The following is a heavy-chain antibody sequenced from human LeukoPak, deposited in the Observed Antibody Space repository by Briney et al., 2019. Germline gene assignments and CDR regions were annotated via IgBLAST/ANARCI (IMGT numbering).Heavy chain of an antibody. CDR2: IYSGGST. CDR1: GFTVSSNY. J-gene: IGHJ2*01. V-gene: IGHV3-53*05. Sequence: GGSLRLSCAASGFTVSSNYMSWVRQAPGKGLEWVSVIYSGGSTYYADSVKGRFTISRDNAKNSLYLQMNSLRAEGTALYYCAKDIDGDHDSPNWYFDLWGRGTLVTVSS. CDR3: AKDIDGDHDSPNWYFDL. D-gene: IGHD4-17*01.